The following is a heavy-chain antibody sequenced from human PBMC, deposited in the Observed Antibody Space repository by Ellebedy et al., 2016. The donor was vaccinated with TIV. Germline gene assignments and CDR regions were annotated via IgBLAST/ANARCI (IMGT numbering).Heavy chain of an antibody. CDR1: GGSLGTYY. J-gene: IGHJ1*01. CDR2: TYSGGST. Sequence: SETLSLXXTVSGGSLGTYYWGWIRQSPGKGLEWVGYTYSGGSTIYNPSLKSRVTISLDTSKKSFSMKMTSVTAADTAVYYCARAGGIVSATFQHWGQGTLVSVSS. V-gene: IGHV4-59*01. CDR3: ARAGGIVSATFQH. D-gene: IGHD1-26*01.